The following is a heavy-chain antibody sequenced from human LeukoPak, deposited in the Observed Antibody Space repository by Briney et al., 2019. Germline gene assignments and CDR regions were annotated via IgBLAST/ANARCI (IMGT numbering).Heavy chain of an antibody. J-gene: IGHJ4*02. CDR1: GFTVSSNY. V-gene: IGHV3-66*02. CDR3: ARDPPLWAPSGSWIDY. Sequence: GGSLRLSCAASGFTVSSNYMSWVRQAPGKGLEWLPVIYSGGSTYYADSVKGRFTISRDNSKNTLYLQMNSLRAEDPAVYYCARDPPLWAPSGSWIDYWGQGTLVTVSS. D-gene: IGHD6-13*01. CDR2: IYSGGST.